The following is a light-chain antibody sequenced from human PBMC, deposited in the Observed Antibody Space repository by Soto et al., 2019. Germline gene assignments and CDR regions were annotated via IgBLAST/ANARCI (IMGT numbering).Light chain of an antibody. CDR3: QQYGSSPPIT. J-gene: IGKJ5*01. CDR2: GAS. CDR1: QSVSSYY. V-gene: IGKV3-20*01. Sequence: IVLTQSPGTLSLSPGDRATLSCRASQSVSSYYLAWYQQKPGLAPRLLIYGASSRATGIPDRFSGSGSGTDFTLTISRLEPEDFAVYYCQQYGSSPPITFGQGTRLEI.